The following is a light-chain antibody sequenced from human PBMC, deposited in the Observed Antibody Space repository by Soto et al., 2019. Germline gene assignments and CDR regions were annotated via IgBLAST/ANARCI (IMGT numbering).Light chain of an antibody. Sequence: EIVLTQSPGTLSLSPGERATLSCRASQSVSSSYLAWYQQKPGQAPRLLIYGASSRATGIPDRFSGSGSGKDFTLTISRLEPEYFAVYYCQQYGSSPLSFGGGPKVDIK. CDR2: GAS. J-gene: IGKJ4*01. CDR1: QSVSSSY. V-gene: IGKV3-20*01. CDR3: QQYGSSPLS.